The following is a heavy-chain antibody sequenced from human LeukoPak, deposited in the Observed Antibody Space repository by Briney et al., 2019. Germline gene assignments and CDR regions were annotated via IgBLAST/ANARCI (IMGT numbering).Heavy chain of an antibody. CDR1: GGTFSSYA. CDR2: IIPIFGTA. Sequence: SVKVSCKASGGTFSSYAISWVRQAPGLGLEWMGGIIPIFGTANYAQKFQGRVTITADESTSTAYMELSSLRSEDTAVYYCARVGIVGATRSFDYWGQGTLVTVSS. V-gene: IGHV1-69*13. J-gene: IGHJ4*02. CDR3: ARVGIVGATRSFDY. D-gene: IGHD1-26*01.